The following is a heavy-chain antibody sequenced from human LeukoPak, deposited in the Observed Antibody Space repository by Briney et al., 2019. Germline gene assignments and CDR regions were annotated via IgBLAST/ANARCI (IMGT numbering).Heavy chain of an antibody. CDR2: SGSGGRT. D-gene: IGHD1-14*01. Sequence: GGSLRLSCAASGFTFSSYAMTWVRQAPGKGLEWVSTSGSGGRTYYADAVKGRFTISRDNSKNTLYLQMNSLRAEDTAVYYCAKHQPGNFDYWGQGTLVTVSS. CDR3: AKHQPGNFDY. V-gene: IGHV3-23*01. CDR1: GFTFSSYA. J-gene: IGHJ4*02.